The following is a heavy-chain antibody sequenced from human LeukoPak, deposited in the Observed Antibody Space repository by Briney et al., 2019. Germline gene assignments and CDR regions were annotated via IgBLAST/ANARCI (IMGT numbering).Heavy chain of an antibody. CDR2: IYPGDSDT. CDR3: ARLKYCGGDCYSGFFDY. CDR1: GYSFTSYW. V-gene: IGHV5-51*01. J-gene: IGHJ4*02. Sequence: GESLQISCQGSGYSFTSYWIGWVRQMPGKGLEWMGIIYPGDSDTRYSPSFQGQVTISADKSISTAYLQWSSLKASDTAMYYCARLKYCGGDCYSGFFDYWGQGTLVTVSS. D-gene: IGHD2-21*02.